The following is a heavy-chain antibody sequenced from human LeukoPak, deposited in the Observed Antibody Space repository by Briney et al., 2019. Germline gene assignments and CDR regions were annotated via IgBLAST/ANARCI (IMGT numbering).Heavy chain of an antibody. CDR1: GGSISSGSYY. J-gene: IGHJ5*02. CDR3: ARALALSSSWYAHNWFDP. V-gene: IGHV4-39*07. Sequence: PSETLSLTCTVSGGSISSGSYYWSWIRQPAGKGLEWIGSIYYSGSTYYNPSLKSRVTISVDTSKNQFSLKLSSVTAADTAVYYCARALALSSSWYAHNWFDPWGQGTLVTVSS. CDR2: IYYSGST. D-gene: IGHD6-13*01.